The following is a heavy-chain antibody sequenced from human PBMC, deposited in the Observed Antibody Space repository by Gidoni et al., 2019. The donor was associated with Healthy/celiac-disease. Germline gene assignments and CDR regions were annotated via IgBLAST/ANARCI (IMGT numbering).Heavy chain of an antibody. Sequence: QVQLQESGPGLVKPSETLSLTCTVSGGSLSSYYWSWIRQPPGTGLEWIGYIYYSGSTNYNPSLKSRVTISVDTSKNQFSLKLSSVTAADTAVYYCARGSGWSTSYYYYGMDVWGQGTTVTVSS. CDR3: ARGSGWSTSYYYYGMDV. J-gene: IGHJ6*02. CDR2: IYYSGST. V-gene: IGHV4-59*01. CDR1: GGSLSSYY. D-gene: IGHD6-19*01.